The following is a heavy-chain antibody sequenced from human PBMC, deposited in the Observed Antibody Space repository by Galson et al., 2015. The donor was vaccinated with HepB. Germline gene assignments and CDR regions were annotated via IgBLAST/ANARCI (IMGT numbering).Heavy chain of an antibody. CDR3: ARDRNSGSYWRYGMDV. J-gene: IGHJ6*02. CDR2: IYSGGST. D-gene: IGHD1-26*01. Sequence: SLRLSCAASGFTVSSKYMSWVRQAPGKGLEWVSVIYSGGSTYYADSVKGRFTISRDNSKNTLYLQTNSLRAEDTAVYYCARDRNSGSYWRYGMDVWGQGTTVTVSS. CDR1: GFTVSSKY. V-gene: IGHV3-53*01.